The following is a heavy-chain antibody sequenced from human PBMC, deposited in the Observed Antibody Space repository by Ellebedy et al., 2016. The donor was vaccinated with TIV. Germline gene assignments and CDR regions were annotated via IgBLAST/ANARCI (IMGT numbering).Heavy chain of an antibody. CDR2: INSDGSTI. Sequence: GGSLRLXXAASGFTFSNYWMHWVRQAPGKGLVWVSRINSDGSTIDYADSVKDRFTISRDNAKNTLYLQMNSLRADDTAVYYCARDSGDYGDYGLYWGQGTVVTVSS. CDR1: GFTFSNYW. J-gene: IGHJ4*02. D-gene: IGHD4-17*01. CDR3: ARDSGDYGDYGLY. V-gene: IGHV3-74*01.